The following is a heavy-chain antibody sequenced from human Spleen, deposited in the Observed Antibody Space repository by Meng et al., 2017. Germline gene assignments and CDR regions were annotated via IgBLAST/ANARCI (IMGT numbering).Heavy chain of an antibody. CDR2: VWDDGDNK. V-gene: IGHV3-33*01. Sequence: GESLKISCAASGFTFSNYGMHWVRQAPGEGLEWVAVVWDDGDNKYYADSVKGRFTVSRDNSKNTLYLQMNSLRAEDTAVYYCARGDWGSYYFDYWGQGTLVTVSS. CDR3: ARGDWGSYYFDY. J-gene: IGHJ4*02. CDR1: GFTFSNYG. D-gene: IGHD3/OR15-3a*01.